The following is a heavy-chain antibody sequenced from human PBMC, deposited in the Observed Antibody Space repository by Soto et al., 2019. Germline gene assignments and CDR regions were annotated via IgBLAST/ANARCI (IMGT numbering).Heavy chain of an antibody. D-gene: IGHD2-8*02. J-gene: IGHJ4*02. CDR3: ARDGMTTGGT. V-gene: IGHV4-4*07. CDR2: VFSSVSA. CDR1: GVSVRSYT. Sequence: LSLTCIVSGVSVRSYTWSWVRQPANKGLEWIGRVFSSVSATYNPSLKSRVSISMDTPENRISLKLDSVTAADAGVYFCARDGMTTGGTWGPGTLVTVSS.